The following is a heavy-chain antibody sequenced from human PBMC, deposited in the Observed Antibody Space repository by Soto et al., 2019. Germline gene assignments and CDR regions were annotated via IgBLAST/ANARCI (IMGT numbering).Heavy chain of an antibody. Sequence: QVQLVESGGGVVQPGRSLRLSGAASGFTFSSYAMHWVRQAPGKGLEWVAVISYDGSNKYYADSVKGRFTISRDNSKNTLYLQMNSLRAEDTAVYYCAGDGYSSGGYYYGMDVWGQGTTVTVSS. CDR1: GFTFSSYA. CDR3: AGDGYSSGGYYYGMDV. CDR2: ISYDGSNK. V-gene: IGHV3-30-3*01. D-gene: IGHD6-19*01. J-gene: IGHJ6*02.